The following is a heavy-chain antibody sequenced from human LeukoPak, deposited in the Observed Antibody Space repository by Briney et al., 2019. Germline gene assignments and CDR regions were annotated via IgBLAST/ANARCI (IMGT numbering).Heavy chain of an antibody. D-gene: IGHD3-9*01. CDR2: IYYSGST. J-gene: IGHJ4*02. CDR3: ARYNILTASDY. V-gene: IGHV4-61*01. Sequence: SETLSLTCTVSGGSISSSSYYWSWIRQPPGKGLEWIGYIYYSGSTKYNPSLTSRVTISVDTSKNQFSLKLTSVTAADTAVYYCARYNILTASDYWGQGILVTVSS. CDR1: GGSISSSSYY.